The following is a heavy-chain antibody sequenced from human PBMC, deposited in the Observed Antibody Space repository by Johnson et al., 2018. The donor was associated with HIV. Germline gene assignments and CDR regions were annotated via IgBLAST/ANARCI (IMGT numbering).Heavy chain of an antibody. J-gene: IGHJ3*02. Sequence: QVQLVESGGGVVQPGGSLRLSCAASGFTFSSYGMHWVRQAPGKGLEWVAVISYDGTNKYYEDSVKGRFTISRDNAKNSLYLQMNSLRAEDTAFYYCARGLHHSTSWTDHFDIWGHGTMVIVSS. CDR1: GFTFSSYG. D-gene: IGHD6-13*01. CDR3: ARGLHHSTSWTDHFDI. V-gene: IGHV3-30*03. CDR2: ISYDGTNK.